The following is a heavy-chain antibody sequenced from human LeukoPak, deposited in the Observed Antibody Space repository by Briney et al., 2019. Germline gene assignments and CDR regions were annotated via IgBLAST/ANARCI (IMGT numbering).Heavy chain of an antibody. J-gene: IGHJ5*02. CDR1: GFTFSSYA. Sequence: PGGSLRLSCAASGFTFSSYAMHWVRQAPGKGLEWVAVISYDGSNKYYADSVKGRFTISRDNSKNTLYLQMNSLRAEDTAVYYCARDLLGYDSSLRGGWFDPWGQGTLVTVSS. D-gene: IGHD3-22*01. CDR2: ISYDGSNK. CDR3: ARDLLGYDSSLRGGWFDP. V-gene: IGHV3-30-3*01.